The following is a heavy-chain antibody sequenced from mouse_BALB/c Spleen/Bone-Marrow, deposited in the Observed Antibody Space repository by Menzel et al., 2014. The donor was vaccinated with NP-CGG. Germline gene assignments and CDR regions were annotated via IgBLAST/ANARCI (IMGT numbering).Heavy chain of an antibody. CDR1: GYTFTNYR. V-gene: IGHV1-63*02. CDR2: IYPGGGYT. J-gene: IGHJ4*01. CDR3: ARGNGPYAMDY. D-gene: IGHD1-1*02. Sequence: QVQLQQPGAELVRPGTSVKISCKASGYTFTNYRLGWVKQRPGHGLEWIGDIYPGGGYTNYNEKFKGKATLTADTSSSTAYMQLSSLTSEDSAVYFCARGNGPYAMDYWGQGTSVTVSS.